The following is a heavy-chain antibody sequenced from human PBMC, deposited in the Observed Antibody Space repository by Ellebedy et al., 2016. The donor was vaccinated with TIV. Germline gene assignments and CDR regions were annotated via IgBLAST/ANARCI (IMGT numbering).Heavy chain of an antibody. V-gene: IGHV4-4*02. D-gene: IGHD6-13*01. Sequence: SETLSLTCAVSGGSISSNNWRGWVRQPPGKGLEWIGEIYHSGSTNYNPSLKSRVTISVDKSKNQFSLKLSSVTAADTAVYYCARGLSSSWYGVFFDYWGQGTLVTVSS. CDR1: GGSISSNNW. CDR2: IYHSGST. CDR3: ARGLSSSWYGVFFDY. J-gene: IGHJ4*02.